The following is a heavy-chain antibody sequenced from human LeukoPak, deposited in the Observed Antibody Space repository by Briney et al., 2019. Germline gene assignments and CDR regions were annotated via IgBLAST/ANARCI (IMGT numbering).Heavy chain of an antibody. CDR2: IYYSGST. J-gene: IGHJ4*02. D-gene: IGHD3-22*01. CDR3: ARGTKVYYYDSSGYYDY. V-gene: IGHV4-30-4*01. CDR1: GVSNSSGDYY. Sequence: SETLSLTCTVSGVSNSSGDYYWSWIRQPPGKGLEWIGYIYYSGSTYYNPSLKSRVTTSIDTSKNQFSLKLSSVTAADTAVYYCARGTKVYYYDSSGYYDYWGQGTLVTVSS.